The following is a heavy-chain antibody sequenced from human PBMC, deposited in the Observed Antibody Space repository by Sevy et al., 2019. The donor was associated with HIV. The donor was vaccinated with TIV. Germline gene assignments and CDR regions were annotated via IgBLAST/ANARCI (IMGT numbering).Heavy chain of an antibody. CDR2: AYYNGGT. J-gene: IGHJ4*02. CDR1: GGSLNTYG. Sequence: SETLSLTCTVSGGSLNTYGWSWIRQPPGKGLEWIGYAYYNGGTNYNPSLKSRLTILVGTSERQFSLQLRSVTPADTAVYYCGRDNWGSIDYWGQGVLVTVSS. V-gene: IGHV4-59*01. D-gene: IGHD7-27*01. CDR3: GRDNWGSIDY.